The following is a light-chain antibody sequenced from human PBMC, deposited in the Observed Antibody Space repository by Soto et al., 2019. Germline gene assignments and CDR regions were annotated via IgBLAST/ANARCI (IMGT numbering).Light chain of an antibody. J-gene: IGLJ3*02. Sequence: QSALTQPPSASGSPGQSVTISCTQTSGDVGGFNYVSWYQQHPGKAPKLMIYEVTKRPSGVPDRFSGSKSGNTASLTVSGLQAEDEADYYCSSFTIVSTLVFGGGTKLTVL. CDR3: SSFTIVSTLV. V-gene: IGLV2-8*01. CDR1: SGDVGGFNY. CDR2: EVT.